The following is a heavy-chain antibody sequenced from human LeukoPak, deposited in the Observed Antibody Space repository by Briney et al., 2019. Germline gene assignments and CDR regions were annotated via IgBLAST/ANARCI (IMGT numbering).Heavy chain of an antibody. CDR2: INAGNGNT. V-gene: IGHV1-3*01. CDR3: ARDADGDYVMDY. J-gene: IGHJ4*02. CDR1: GYTFTSYA. Sequence: ASVKVSCKASGYTFTSYAMYWVRQAPGQRLEWMGWINAGNGNTKYSQKFQGRVTITRDTSASTAYMELSSLRSEDTAVYYCARDADGDYVMDYWGQGTLVTVSS. D-gene: IGHD4-17*01.